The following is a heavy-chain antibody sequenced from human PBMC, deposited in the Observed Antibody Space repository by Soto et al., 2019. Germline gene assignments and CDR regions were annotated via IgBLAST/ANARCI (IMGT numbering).Heavy chain of an antibody. D-gene: IGHD2-15*01. CDR1: GYSFTSYW. CDR2: IDPSDSYT. CDR3: ASNDGGVVAATMHY. J-gene: IGHJ4*02. V-gene: IGHV5-10-1*01. Sequence: PGESLKISCNGSGYSFTSYWISWVRQMPGKGLEWMGRIDPSDSYTNYSPSFQGHVTISADKSISTAYLQWSSLKASDTAMYYCASNDGGVVAATMHYWGQGTLVTVSS.